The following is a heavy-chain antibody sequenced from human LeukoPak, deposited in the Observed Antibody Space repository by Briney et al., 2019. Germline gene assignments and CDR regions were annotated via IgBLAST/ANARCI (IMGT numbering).Heavy chain of an antibody. CDR2: ISDDGSNT. J-gene: IGHJ3*02. D-gene: IGHD3-3*01. V-gene: IGHV3-74*01. Sequence: GGSLRLSCAASGFTFSNYWMHWVRQAPGKGLVWVSRISDDGSNTNYAGSVKGRFAVSRDNAENTMYLQMNSLRAEDTAVYYCARVMSGYYVVLDIWGQGTMVTVSS. CDR1: GFTFSNYW. CDR3: ARVMSGYYVVLDI.